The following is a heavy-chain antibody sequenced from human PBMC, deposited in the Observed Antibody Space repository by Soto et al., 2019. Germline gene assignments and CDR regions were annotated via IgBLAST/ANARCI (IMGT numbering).Heavy chain of an antibody. CDR1: GFTFSSYG. Sequence: GGSLRLSCAASGFTFSSYGMHWVRQAPGKGLEWVAVIWYDGSNKYYGDSVKGRFTISRDNSKNTLYLQMNSLRADDSAFYYCARTSETILRFLEWLPLPDYWGQGTLVTVSS. CDR2: IWYDGSNK. CDR3: ARTSETILRFLEWLPLPDY. V-gene: IGHV3-33*01. D-gene: IGHD3-3*01. J-gene: IGHJ4*02.